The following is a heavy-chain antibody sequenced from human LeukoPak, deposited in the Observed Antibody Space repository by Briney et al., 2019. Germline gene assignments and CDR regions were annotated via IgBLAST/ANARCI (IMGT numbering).Heavy chain of an antibody. J-gene: IGHJ4*02. CDR1: GGSISSYY. CDR3: AREASDYYDSSGYFHFDY. CDR2: IYYSGST. D-gene: IGHD3-22*01. V-gene: IGHV4-59*01. Sequence: SETLSLTCTVSGGSISSYYWSWIRQPPGKGLEWIGYIYYSGSTNYNPSLKNRVTISVDTSKNQFSLKLSSVTAADTAVYYCAREASDYYDSSGYFHFDYWGQGTLVTVSS.